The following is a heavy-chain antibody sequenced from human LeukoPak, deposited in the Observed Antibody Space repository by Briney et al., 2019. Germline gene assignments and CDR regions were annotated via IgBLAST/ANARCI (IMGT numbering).Heavy chain of an antibody. CDR3: ARVTGGYSYGPNWFDP. D-gene: IGHD5-18*01. CDR2: IYYSGST. CDR1: GGTISSYY. V-gene: IGHV4-59*01. Sequence: PSETLSLTCTVSGGTISSYYWSWIRQPPGKGLEWIVYIYYSGSTNYNPSLKSRVTISVDTSKNQFSLKLSSVTAADTAVYYCARVTGGYSYGPNWFDPWGQGTLVTVSS. J-gene: IGHJ5*02.